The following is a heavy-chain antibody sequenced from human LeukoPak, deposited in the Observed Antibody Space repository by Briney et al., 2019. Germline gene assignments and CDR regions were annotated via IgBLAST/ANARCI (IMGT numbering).Heavy chain of an antibody. J-gene: IGHJ4*02. V-gene: IGHV3-49*04. Sequence: GGSLRLSCTASGFTFGDYDMSWVRQAPGKGLEWVGFIRRKGSGGTPEYAASVKGRFTISRDDSKSLAYLQMNSLKTEDTAVYYCNRGLEPSTGPDYWGQGTLVTVSS. D-gene: IGHD1-1*01. CDR1: GFTFGDYD. CDR2: IRRKGSGGTP. CDR3: NRGLEPSTGPDY.